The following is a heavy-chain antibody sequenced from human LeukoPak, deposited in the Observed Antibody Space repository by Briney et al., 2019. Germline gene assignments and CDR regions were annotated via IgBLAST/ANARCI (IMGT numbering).Heavy chain of an antibody. J-gene: IGHJ4*02. CDR1: GGTFSSYA. D-gene: IGHD3-10*01. CDR2: IIPIFGTA. V-gene: IGHV1-69*13. Sequence: GASVKVSCKASGGTFSSYAISWVRQAPGQGLEWMGGIIPIFGTANYAQKFQGRVTITADESTSTAYMELSSLRSEDTAVYYCARSARGGYYFDYWGQGTLVTVSS. CDR3: ARSARGGYYFDY.